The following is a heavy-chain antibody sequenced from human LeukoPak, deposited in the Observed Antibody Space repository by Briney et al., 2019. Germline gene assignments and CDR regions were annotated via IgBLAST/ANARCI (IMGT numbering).Heavy chain of an antibody. CDR3: ARGGCSSTSCYDWFDP. CDR1: GYTFTSYG. J-gene: IGHJ5*02. V-gene: IGHV1-18*01. Sequence: ASVKVSCKASGYTFTSYGISWVRQAPGQGLEWMGWISAYNGNTNCAQKLQGRVNITTDTSTSTAYMELRSLRSDDTAVYYCARGGCSSTSCYDWFDPWGQGTLVTVSS. CDR2: ISAYNGNT. D-gene: IGHD2-2*01.